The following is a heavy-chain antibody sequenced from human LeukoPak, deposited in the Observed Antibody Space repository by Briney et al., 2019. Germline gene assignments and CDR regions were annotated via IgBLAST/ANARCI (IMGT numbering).Heavy chain of an antibody. V-gene: IGHV3-21*01. J-gene: IGHJ4*02. Sequence: PGGSLRLSCAASGFTFSSYSMNWVRQAPGKGLEWVSSISSSNSFIYYADSVKGRFTISRDNAKNSLYLQMNSLRAEDTAVYYCASRYCTNGVCHFDYWGQGTLVTVSP. D-gene: IGHD2-8*01. CDR2: ISSSNSFI. CDR1: GFTFSSYS. CDR3: ASRYCTNGVCHFDY.